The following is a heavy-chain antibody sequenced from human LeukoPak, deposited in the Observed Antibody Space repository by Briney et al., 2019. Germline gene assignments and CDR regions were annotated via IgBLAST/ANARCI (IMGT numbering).Heavy chain of an antibody. D-gene: IGHD2-2*01. V-gene: IGHV1-69*01. CDR2: IIPIFGTA. CDR3: ARLIVVVPAAMSNYYYYGMDV. CDR1: GGTFSSYA. J-gene: IGHJ6*02. Sequence: SVKVSCKASGGTFSSYAISWVRQAPGQGLEWMGGIIPIFGTANYAQKFQGRVTITADESTSTAYMELSSLRSEDTAVYYCARLIVVVPAAMSNYYYYGMDVWGQGTTVTVSS.